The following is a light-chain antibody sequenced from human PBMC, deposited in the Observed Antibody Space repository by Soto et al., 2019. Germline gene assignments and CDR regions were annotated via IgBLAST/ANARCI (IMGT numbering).Light chain of an antibody. CDR3: SSYTSSSTLYV. V-gene: IGLV2-14*02. Sequence: QSALTQPASVSGSPGQSITISCTGTSRDIGTSNLVSWYQQYPGKAPKLMIYEVTKRPSGISNRFSGSKSGNTASLTISGLQAEDEADYYCSSYTSSSTLYVFGTGTKVTVL. CDR1: SRDIGTSNL. CDR2: EVT. J-gene: IGLJ1*01.